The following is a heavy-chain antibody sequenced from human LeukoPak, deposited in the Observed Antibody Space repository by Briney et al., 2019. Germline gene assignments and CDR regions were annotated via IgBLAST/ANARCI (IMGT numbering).Heavy chain of an antibody. CDR2: IYPTGNT. V-gene: IGHV4-4*07. J-gene: IGHJ6*03. D-gene: IGHD3-22*01. CDR3: ARLKFYDSTGYSPGYYMDV. Sequence: SETLSLTCSVAGGAIISYYWSWLRQPAGKGPEWIGRIYPTGNTDYNPSLKTRVTMSTDLSKKQFSLRLGSVTAADTAVYYCARLKFYDSTGYSPGYYMDVWGKGTAVTVSS. CDR1: GGAIISYY.